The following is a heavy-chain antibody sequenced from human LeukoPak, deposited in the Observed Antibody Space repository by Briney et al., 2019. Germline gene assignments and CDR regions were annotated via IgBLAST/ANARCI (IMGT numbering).Heavy chain of an antibody. Sequence: GASVKVSCKTSGYSFSNYGIVWVRQAPGQGLEWMGWISAKNGNTKNSQKVQGRVSMTTDSSTGIAYLDLRSLRTDDTAVYYCARASDISWLFETWGQGTLVIVSS. CDR1: GYSFSNYG. J-gene: IGHJ5*02. CDR2: ISAKNGNT. V-gene: IGHV1-18*01. D-gene: IGHD6-13*01. CDR3: ARASDISWLFET.